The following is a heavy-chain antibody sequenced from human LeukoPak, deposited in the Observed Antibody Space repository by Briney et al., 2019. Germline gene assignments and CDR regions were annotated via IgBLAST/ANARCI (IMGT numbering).Heavy chain of an antibody. CDR3: ACHSGSYPPWFDP. J-gene: IGHJ5*02. CDR1: GGSFSGYY. D-gene: IGHD1-26*01. Sequence: SETLSLACAVYGGSFSGYYWSWIRQPPGKGLEWIGEINHSGSTNYNPSLKSRVTISVDTSKNQFSLKLSSVTAADTAVYYCACHSGSYPPWFDPWGQGTLVTVSS. CDR2: INHSGST. V-gene: IGHV4-34*01.